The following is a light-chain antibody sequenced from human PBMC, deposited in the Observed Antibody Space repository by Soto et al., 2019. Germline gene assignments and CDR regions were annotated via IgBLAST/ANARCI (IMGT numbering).Light chain of an antibody. CDR2: GAS. J-gene: IGKJ1*01. CDR1: QSIKGS. V-gene: IGKV3D-15*01. Sequence: EIVLTQSPATLSLSPGETATLSCRASQSIKGSLIWYQQKPGQAPRRLIYGASTRATGTPARFSGSGSGTEFALTISSLQSEDFAVYYCQQCYDCPPLTFGQGTKIEI. CDR3: QQCYDCPPLT.